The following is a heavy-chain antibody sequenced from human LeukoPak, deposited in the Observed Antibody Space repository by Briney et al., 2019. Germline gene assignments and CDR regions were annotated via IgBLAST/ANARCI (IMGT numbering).Heavy chain of an antibody. V-gene: IGHV3-9*01. CDR3: AKDRAPAGNLFHY. Sequence: PGGSLRLSCAASGFTFDGYAMHWVRQAPGKGLEWVSGINWNSGSIGYADSVKGRFTISRDNARNSLYLQMNSLRVEDTALYYCAKDRAPAGNLFHYWGQGTLVSISS. CDR1: GFTFDGYA. J-gene: IGHJ4*02. D-gene: IGHD6-13*01. CDR2: INWNSGSI.